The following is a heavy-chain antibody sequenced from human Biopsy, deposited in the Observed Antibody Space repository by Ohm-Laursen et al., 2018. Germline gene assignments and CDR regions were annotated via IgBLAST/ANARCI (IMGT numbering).Heavy chain of an antibody. J-gene: IGHJ4*02. V-gene: IGHV1-8*01. CDR1: GYPFTFYE. Sequence: ASVKVSCKTSGYPFTFYEINWVRQATGQGLEWLGWMNPDSGNTGSAQKFHDRVTMTMNTSINTAYLELSSLRSEDTAVYYCARFDNGFDKWGQGTLVTVSS. CDR3: ARFDNGFDK. D-gene: IGHD2-8*01. CDR2: MNPDSGNT.